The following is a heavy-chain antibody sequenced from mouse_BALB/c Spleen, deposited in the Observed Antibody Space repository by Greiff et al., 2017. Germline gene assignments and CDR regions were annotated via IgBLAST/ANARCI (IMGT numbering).Heavy chain of an antibody. D-gene: IGHD1-1*01. Sequence: VQRVESGPGLVAPSQTLSITCTVSGFSLTSYGVYWVRQPPGKGLEWLGVIWAGGSTNYYSALMSRLSISKDNSKSHVFLIMNSLQTDDTAMYYCARGVPITTVVMDYWGQGTSVTVSS. J-gene: IGHJ4*01. CDR2: IWAGGST. CDR3: ARGVPITTVVMDY. CDR1: GFSLTSYG. V-gene: IGHV2-9*02.